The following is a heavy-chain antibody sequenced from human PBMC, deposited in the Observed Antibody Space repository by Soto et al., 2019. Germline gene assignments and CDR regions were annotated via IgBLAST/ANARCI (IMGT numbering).Heavy chain of an antibody. J-gene: IGHJ6*02. CDR3: ARFYYDSSGYLPSPYYYYYGMDF. Sequence: GGSLRLSCAASGFTFSSYWMSWVRQAPGKGLEWVANIKQDGSEKYYVDSVKGRFTISRDNAKNSLYLQMNSLRAEDTAVYYCARFYYDSSGYLPSPYYYYYGMDFWGQGTTVTVSS. CDR2: IKQDGSEK. V-gene: IGHV3-7*04. D-gene: IGHD3-22*01. CDR1: GFTFSSYW.